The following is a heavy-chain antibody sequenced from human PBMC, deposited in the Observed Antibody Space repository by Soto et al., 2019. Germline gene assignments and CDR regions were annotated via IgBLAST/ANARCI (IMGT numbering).Heavy chain of an antibody. CDR1: GGSISSYY. Sequence: QVQLQESGPGLVKPSETLSLTCTVSGGSISSYYWSWIRQPPGKGLEWIGYIYYSGSTNYNPSLKSRVTISVDTSKNQFSLKLSSVTAADTAVYYCARYVVEFTMVRGRVPRGYYGMDVWGQGTTVTVSS. CDR3: ARYVVEFTMVRGRVPRGYYGMDV. V-gene: IGHV4-59*01. J-gene: IGHJ6*02. CDR2: IYYSGST. D-gene: IGHD3-10*01.